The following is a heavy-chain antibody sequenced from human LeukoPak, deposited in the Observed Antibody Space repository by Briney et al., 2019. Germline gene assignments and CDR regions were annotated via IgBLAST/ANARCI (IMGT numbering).Heavy chain of an antibody. J-gene: IGHJ3*02. CDR2: MNPNSGNT. V-gene: IGHV1-8*03. Sequence: ASVKVSCKASGYTFTSYDINWVRQATGQGLEWMGWMNPNSGNTGYAQKFQGRVTITRNTSISTAYMELSSLRSEDTAVYYCARKGFGVVEDAFDIWGQGTMVTVSS. CDR3: ARKGFGVVEDAFDI. CDR1: GYTFTSYD. D-gene: IGHD3-3*01.